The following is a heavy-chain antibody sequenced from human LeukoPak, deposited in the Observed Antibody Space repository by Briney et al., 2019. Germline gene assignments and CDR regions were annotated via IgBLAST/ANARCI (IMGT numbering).Heavy chain of an antibody. D-gene: IGHD2-2*01. Sequence: PGGSLRLSCAASGFTFSSYAMSWVRQAPGKGLEWVSAISGSGGSTYYADSVKGRFTISRDNSKNTLYLQMNSLRAEDTAVYYCAKGQEYQLPPSYYYYYMDVWGKGTTVTVSS. CDR3: AKGQEYQLPPSYYYYYMDV. CDR2: ISGSGGST. CDR1: GFTFSSYA. J-gene: IGHJ6*03. V-gene: IGHV3-23*01.